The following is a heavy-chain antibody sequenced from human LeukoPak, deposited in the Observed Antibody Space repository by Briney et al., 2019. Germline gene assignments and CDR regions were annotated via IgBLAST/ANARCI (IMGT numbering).Heavy chain of an antibody. Sequence: KPSETLSLTCTVSGGSISSYYWSWIRQPPGKGLEWIGYLYDSGSTNYNPSLKSRVTISVDTSKNQFSLRLSSVTAADTAVYYCARVTGYVMEDYFDYWGQGTLVAVSS. CDR3: ARVTGYVMEDYFDY. CDR2: LYDSGST. CDR1: GGSISSYY. D-gene: IGHD6-13*01. J-gene: IGHJ4*02. V-gene: IGHV4-59*01.